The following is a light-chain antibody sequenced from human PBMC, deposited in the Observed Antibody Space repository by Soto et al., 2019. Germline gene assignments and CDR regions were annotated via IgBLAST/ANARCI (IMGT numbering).Light chain of an antibody. CDR1: HTIATY. CDR3: PQFYYYPHP. Sequence: IQMTQSPSSLSASVGDGVTLTCRASHTIATYLNWYKQKPGQVPEVLIYGASRLHVGVPSRFTGSGYGTDYTIPINKFLPEDFAIYYCPQFYYYPHPVGQGTKLDVK. CDR2: GAS. J-gene: IGKJ2*01. V-gene: IGKV1-39*01.